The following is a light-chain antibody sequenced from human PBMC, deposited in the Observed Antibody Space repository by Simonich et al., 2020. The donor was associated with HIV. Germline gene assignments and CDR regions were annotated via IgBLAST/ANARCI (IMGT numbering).Light chain of an antibody. CDR1: QSIVSW. CDR2: AAS. Sequence: DIQLTQSPSTLSASVGDRVTIACLASQSIVSWLAWYQQKPGKAPKLLLYAASRLESGVPSRFSGSGSGTDYTLTISSLQPEDFATYYCQQYYSTPYTFGQGTKLEIK. V-gene: IGKV1-NL1*01. J-gene: IGKJ2*01. CDR3: QQYYSTPYT.